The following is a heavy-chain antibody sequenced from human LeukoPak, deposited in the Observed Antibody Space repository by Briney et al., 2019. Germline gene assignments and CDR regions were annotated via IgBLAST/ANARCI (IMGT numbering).Heavy chain of an antibody. Sequence: QPEGSLRLSCTASGFTCGEYAMSGVRQAPGKGLEWVGCIRSKAYGGTTESDASVKGRFPISRDDYKSIAYLQMNSLKTEDTAVYYCTSLSGYSYGYADYWGQGTLVTVSS. D-gene: IGHD5-18*01. V-gene: IGHV3-49*04. CDR2: IRSKAYGGTT. J-gene: IGHJ4*02. CDR1: GFTCGEYA. CDR3: TSLSGYSYGYADY.